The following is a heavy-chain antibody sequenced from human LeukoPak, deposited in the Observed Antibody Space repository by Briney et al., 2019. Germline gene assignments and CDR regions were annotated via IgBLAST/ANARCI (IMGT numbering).Heavy chain of an antibody. J-gene: IGHJ4*02. Sequence: PSETLSLTCAVYGGSFSGYYWSWLRQPPGKGLEWIGEIKPGGITNYNPSLKSRVTISVDTSKNQLSLKLNSATAADTTVYYCVRGFSGVVGDYWGQGTLVTVSS. CDR3: VRGFSGVVGDY. CDR2: IKPGGIT. V-gene: IGHV4-34*01. CDR1: GGSFSGYY. D-gene: IGHD3-10*01.